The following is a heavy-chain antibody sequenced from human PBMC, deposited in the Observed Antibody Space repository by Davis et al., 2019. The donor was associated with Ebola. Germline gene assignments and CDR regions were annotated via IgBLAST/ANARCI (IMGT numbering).Heavy chain of an antibody. CDR1: GGSFSDYF. V-gene: IGHV4-34*01. CDR2: INHSGST. D-gene: IGHD4-23*01. J-gene: IGHJ4*02. Sequence: SETLSLTCAVHGGSFSDYFWNWIRQAPGKGLEWIGEINHSGSTNYNPSLKSRVTISVDTSKNQFSLKLSSVTAADTAVYYCARVYGGNHPDYWGQGTLVTVSS. CDR3: ARVYGGNHPDY.